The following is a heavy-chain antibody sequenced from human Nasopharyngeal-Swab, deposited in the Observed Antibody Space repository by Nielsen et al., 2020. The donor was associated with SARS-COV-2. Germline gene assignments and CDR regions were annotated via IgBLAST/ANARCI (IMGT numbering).Heavy chain of an antibody. CDR1: GFTFSSYG. CDR2: ISYDGSNK. CDR3: ARDRGDGYNLYYFDY. Sequence: GGSLRLSCAASGFTFSSYGMHWVRQAPGKGLEWVAVISYDGSNKYYADSVKGRFTISRDNSKNTLYLQMNSLGAEDTAVYYCARDRGDGYNLYYFDYWDQGTLVTVSS. J-gene: IGHJ4*02. V-gene: IGHV3-30*03. D-gene: IGHD5-24*01.